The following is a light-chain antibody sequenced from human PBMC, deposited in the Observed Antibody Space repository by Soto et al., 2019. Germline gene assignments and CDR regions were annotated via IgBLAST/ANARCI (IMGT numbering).Light chain of an antibody. CDR2: DVR. J-gene: IGLJ1*01. V-gene: IGLV2-14*01. Sequence: QAVLTQPASVSGSPGQSIAISCTGTSNDVGAYNYVSWYQQHPGKAPKLMIYDVRNRPSGVSNRFSGSKSDNTASLTISGLQAEDEADYYCSSYTSSSTYVFGSGTQLTVL. CDR3: SSYTSSSTYV. CDR1: SNDVGAYNY.